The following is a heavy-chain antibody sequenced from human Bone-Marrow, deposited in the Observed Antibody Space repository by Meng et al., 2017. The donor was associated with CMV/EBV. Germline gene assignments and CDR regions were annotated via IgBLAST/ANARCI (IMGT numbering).Heavy chain of an antibody. V-gene: IGHV4-30-4*08. CDR3: ARDPWGYGLTY. D-gene: IGHD3-16*01. CDR1: GGSIRSGDYY. J-gene: IGHJ4*02. CDR2: LYYSGNT. Sequence: LRLSCTVSGGSIRSGDYYWSWSRQPPGKGLEWIGYLYYSGNTYYNQSLKSRITISIDTSKHQFSLKVTSVTAADTAVYDCARDPWGYGLTYWGQGTLVTVSS.